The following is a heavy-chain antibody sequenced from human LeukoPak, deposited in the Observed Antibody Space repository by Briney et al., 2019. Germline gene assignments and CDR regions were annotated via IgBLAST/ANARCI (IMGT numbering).Heavy chain of an antibody. J-gene: IGHJ4*02. D-gene: IGHD1-7*01. CDR1: GGSLISYY. V-gene: IGHV4-59*01. Sequence: SETLSLTCTGSGGSLISYYWSWLRQPPGKGLDWIGGIYYSGSTKYNPSLTSRVTISVDTSKNQFPLKLSSVTAADTAVYYCARDPPGTSHFDYWGQGTLVTVSS. CDR2: IYYSGST. CDR3: ARDPPGTSHFDY.